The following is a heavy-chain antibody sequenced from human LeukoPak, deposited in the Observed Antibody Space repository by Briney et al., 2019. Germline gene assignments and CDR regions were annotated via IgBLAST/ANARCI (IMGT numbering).Heavy chain of an antibody. CDR2: IYTSGST. V-gene: IGHV4-61*02. J-gene: IGHJ4*02. CDR3: ARAAIRSTYYYDSSGYYFDY. Sequence: SETLSLTCTVSGGSISSGSYYWSWIRQPAGTGLEWLGRIYTSGSTNYNPSLKSRVTISVDTSKNQFSLKLSSVTAADTAVYYCARAAIRSTYYYDSSGYYFDYWGQGTLVTVSS. D-gene: IGHD3-22*01. CDR1: GGSISSGSYY.